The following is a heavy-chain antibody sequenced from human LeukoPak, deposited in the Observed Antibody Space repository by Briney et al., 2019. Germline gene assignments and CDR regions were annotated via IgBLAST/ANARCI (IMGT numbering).Heavy chain of an antibody. Sequence: ASVKVSCKASGGTFSSYAISWVRQAPGQGLEWMGGIIPIFGTANYAQKLQGRVTMTTDTSTSTAYMELRSLRSDDTAVYYCARETANDAFDIWGQGTMVTVSS. J-gene: IGHJ3*02. CDR2: IIPIFGTA. CDR1: GGTFSSYA. V-gene: IGHV1-69*05. CDR3: ARETANDAFDI. D-gene: IGHD2-21*02.